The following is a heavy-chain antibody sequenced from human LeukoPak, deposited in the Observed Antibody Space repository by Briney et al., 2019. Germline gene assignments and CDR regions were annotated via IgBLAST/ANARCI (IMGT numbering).Heavy chain of an antibody. CDR3: ATRRGSFGSGSDSLYYFDY. CDR2: IRAYNGNT. Sequence: GASVKVSCKASGYAFTTYGIIWVRQAPGQGLEWMGWIRAYNGNTNYAQKLRGRVTMTTDTSTTTADMELRSLRSDDTAVYYCATRRGSFGSGSDSLYYFDYWGQGTLVTVSS. V-gene: IGHV1-18*01. D-gene: IGHD3-10*01. CDR1: GYAFTTYG. J-gene: IGHJ4*02.